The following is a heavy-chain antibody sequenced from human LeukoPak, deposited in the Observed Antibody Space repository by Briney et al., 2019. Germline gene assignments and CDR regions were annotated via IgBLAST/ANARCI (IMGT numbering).Heavy chain of an antibody. D-gene: IGHD3-16*01. Sequence: PSETLSLTCAVYGGSFSGYYWSWIRQPPGKGLEWIGEINHSGSTNYNPSLKSRVTISVDTSKNQFSLKLSSVTAADTAVYYCARGPWGAMNYWGQGTLVTVSS. CDR1: GGSFSGYY. V-gene: IGHV4-34*01. CDR3: ARGPWGAMNY. J-gene: IGHJ4*02. CDR2: INHSGST.